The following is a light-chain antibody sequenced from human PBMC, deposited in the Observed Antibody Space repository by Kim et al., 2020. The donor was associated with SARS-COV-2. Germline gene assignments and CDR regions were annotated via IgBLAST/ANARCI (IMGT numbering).Light chain of an antibody. CDR2: GAS. CDR1: QSVSSN. CDR3: QQYNNWPLYT. J-gene: IGKJ2*01. Sequence: EIVMTQSPATLSVSPGERATLSCRASQSVSSNLACYQQKPGQAPRLLIYGASTRATGIPARFSGSGSGTEFTLTISSLQSEDFAVYYCQQYNNWPLYTFGQGTKLEI. V-gene: IGKV3-15*01.